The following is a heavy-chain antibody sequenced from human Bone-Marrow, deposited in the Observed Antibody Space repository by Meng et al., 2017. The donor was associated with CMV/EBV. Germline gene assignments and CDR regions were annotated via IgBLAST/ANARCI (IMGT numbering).Heavy chain of an antibody. J-gene: IGHJ6*02. D-gene: IGHD4-11*01. CDR2: INPNSAYT. V-gene: IGHV1-2*02. CDR3: VRDLKGTSVTTRGLYGMDV. CDR1: GYIFTAYY. Sequence: ASVKVYCKPSGYIFTAYYILWVRQAPGQGLEYMGWINPNSAYTISAQKFQGRVTMTRDTSISTAYMELSWLTSDDTAVYYCVRDLKGTSVTTRGLYGMDVWGQGTTVTVSS.